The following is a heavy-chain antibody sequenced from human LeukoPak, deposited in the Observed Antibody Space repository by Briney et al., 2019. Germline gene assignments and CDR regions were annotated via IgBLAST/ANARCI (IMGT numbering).Heavy chain of an antibody. J-gene: IGHJ3*02. V-gene: IGHV3-74*01. Sequence: GGSLRLSCAASGFTFSNYWMHWVRQVPGKGLVWVSRIGTDGSSTTYADYVKGRFTISRGNAKNTLYLQMNSLRAEDTAVYYCARDKYGGNSNAFDIWGQGTLVTVSS. CDR3: ARDKYGGNSNAFDI. CDR2: IGTDGSST. CDR1: GFTFSNYW. D-gene: IGHD4-23*01.